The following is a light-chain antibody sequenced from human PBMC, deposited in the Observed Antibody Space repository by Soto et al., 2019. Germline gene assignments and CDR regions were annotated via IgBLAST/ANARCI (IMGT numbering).Light chain of an antibody. V-gene: IGLV7-46*01. CDR3: LLSYNGPYV. CDR2: DTT. Sequence: QAVVTQEPSLTVSPGGTVTLTCGSSTGAVTNGHYPYWFQQKPGQAPRTLIYDTTNRHSWTPARFSGSLLGGKAALTLSGAQREDEAESYCLLSYNGPYVFGTGTKVTVL. CDR1: TGAVTNGHY. J-gene: IGLJ1*01.